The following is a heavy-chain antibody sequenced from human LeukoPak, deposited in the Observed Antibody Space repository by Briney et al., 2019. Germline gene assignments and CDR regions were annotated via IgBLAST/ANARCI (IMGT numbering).Heavy chain of an antibody. CDR2: IYSSGST. V-gene: IGHV4-4*07. D-gene: IGHD2-2*01. J-gene: IGHJ4*02. Sequence: SETLSLTCTVSGGSISSYYWSWIRQPAGKGLELLGHIYSSGSTKYNPSLKSRVTMSVDTSKNQFSLKLSSVTAADTAVYYCARAIGYCSSNTCYLYFDYWGQGTLVTVSS. CDR3: ARAIGYCSSNTCYLYFDY. CDR1: GGSISSYY.